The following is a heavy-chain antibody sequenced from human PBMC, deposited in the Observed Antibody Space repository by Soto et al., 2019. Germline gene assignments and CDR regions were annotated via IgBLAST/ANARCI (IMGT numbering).Heavy chain of an antibody. CDR3: VSEDGKVGTNSAFDY. D-gene: IGHD1-26*01. CDR2: INGRGNYI. J-gene: IGHJ4*02. V-gene: IGHV3-21*01. Sequence: EVQVVESGGDLVKPGGSLRLSCASSGFTFSTYTMNWVRQAPGKGLEWVSSINGRGNYIYYAESVKGRFTISRDNAKNSLYLQMDRLRAEDTALYYCVSEDGKVGTNSAFDYWGLGALVTVSS. CDR1: GFTFSTYT.